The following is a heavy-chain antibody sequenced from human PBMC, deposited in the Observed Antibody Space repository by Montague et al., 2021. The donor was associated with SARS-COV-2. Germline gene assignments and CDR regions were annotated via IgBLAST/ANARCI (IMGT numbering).Heavy chain of an antibody. V-gene: IGHV4-39*01. Sequence: SETLSLTCTVSGGSISSSSYYWGWIRQPPGKGLEWIGVIYYSGSTYYNPSLKIRVAMSVDTSKNQFSLKLRSVTAADTAVYYCAILKAPYCSSTSGYSASWCDPWGQGALGTVSS. J-gene: IGHJ5*02. CDR1: GGSISSSSYY. CDR2: IYYSGST. CDR3: AILKAPYCSSTSGYSASWCDP. D-gene: IGHD2-2*01.